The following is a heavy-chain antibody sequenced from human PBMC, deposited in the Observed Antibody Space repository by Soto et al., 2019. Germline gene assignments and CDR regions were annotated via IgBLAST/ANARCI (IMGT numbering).Heavy chain of an antibody. Sequence: PGGSLRLSCAASGFRFSDHYMTWIRQAPGKGLEWVSKISGDATTPYNADSVKDRFTVSRDNAKNSVYLQMNSLTAEDTAVYYWESDPYYYASGFWGQGTLVTVSS. V-gene: IGHV3-11*01. CDR3: ESDPYYYASGF. J-gene: IGHJ4*02. CDR2: ISGDATTP. CDR1: GFRFSDHY. D-gene: IGHD3-10*01.